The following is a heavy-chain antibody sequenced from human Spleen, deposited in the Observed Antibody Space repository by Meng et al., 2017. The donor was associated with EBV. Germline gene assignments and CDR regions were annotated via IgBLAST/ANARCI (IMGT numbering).Heavy chain of an antibody. CDR2: ISAGGAHT. J-gene: IGHJ4*02. V-gene: IGHV3-23*01. CDR3: AKTSCGGDCYYDY. CDR1: GFTFSSYA. Sequence: LESGGGLAQPGGSLRLSCTASGFTFSSYAMGWVRQAPGKGLEWVSEISAGGAHTYYADSVKGRFTISRDSSKSALYLQMNSLTVEDTAVYYCAKTSCGGDCYYDYWGQGTLVTVSS. D-gene: IGHD2-21*02.